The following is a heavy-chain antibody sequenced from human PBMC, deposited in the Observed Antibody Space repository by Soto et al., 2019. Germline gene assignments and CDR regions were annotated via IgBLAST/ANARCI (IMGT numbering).Heavy chain of an antibody. J-gene: IGHJ4*02. CDR3: ARYRIAARRGIDY. CDR1: GGSISSGGYS. V-gene: IGHV4-30-2*01. Sequence: SETLSLTCAVSGGSISSGGYSWSWIRQPPGKGLEWIGYIYHSGSTYYNPSLKSRVTISVDRSKNQFSLKLSSVTAADTAVYYCARYRIAARRGIDYWGQGTLVTVSS. D-gene: IGHD6-6*01. CDR2: IYHSGST.